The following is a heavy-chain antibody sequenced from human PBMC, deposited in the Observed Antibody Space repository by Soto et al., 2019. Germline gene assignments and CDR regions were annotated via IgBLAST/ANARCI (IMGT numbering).Heavy chain of an antibody. CDR3: ARTGYYDILTGFPMDV. CDR1: GVSISSYY. Sequence: SETLSLTWTVSGVSISSYYWSWIRTPPGKGLEWIGYIYYSGSTNYNPSLKSRVTISVDTSKNQFSLKLSSVTAADTAVYYCARTGYYDILTGFPMDVWGQGTTVTVS. CDR2: IYYSGST. J-gene: IGHJ6*02. V-gene: IGHV4-59*01. D-gene: IGHD3-9*01.